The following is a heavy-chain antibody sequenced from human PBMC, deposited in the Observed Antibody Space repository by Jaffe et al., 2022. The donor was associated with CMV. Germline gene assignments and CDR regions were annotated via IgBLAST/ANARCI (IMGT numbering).Heavy chain of an antibody. CDR1: GGSISSGGYY. CDR2: IYYSGST. V-gene: IGHV4-31*03. Sequence: QVQLQESGPGLVKPSQTLSLTCTVSGGSISSGGYYWSWIRQHPGKGLEWIGYIYYSGSTYYNPSLKSRVTISVDTSKNQFSLKLSSVTAADTAVYYCARVPRASYYDILTGRSHYYYYGMDVWGQGTTVTVSS. CDR3: ARVPRASYYDILTGRSHYYYYGMDV. D-gene: IGHD3-9*01. J-gene: IGHJ6*02.